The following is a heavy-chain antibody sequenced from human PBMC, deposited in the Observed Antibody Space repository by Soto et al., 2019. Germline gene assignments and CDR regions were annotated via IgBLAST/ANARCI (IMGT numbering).Heavy chain of an antibody. CDR1: GFTFGDYA. CDR2: IRSKAYGGTT. Sequence: GGSLRLSCTASGFTFGDYAMSWVRQAPGKGLEWVGFIRSKAYGGTTEYAASVKGRFTISRDDSRSIAYLQMNSLKTEDTAVYYCVRSERITIFGVVPSGMDVWGQGTTVTVSS. D-gene: IGHD3-3*01. J-gene: IGHJ6*02. CDR3: VRSERITIFGVVPSGMDV. V-gene: IGHV3-49*04.